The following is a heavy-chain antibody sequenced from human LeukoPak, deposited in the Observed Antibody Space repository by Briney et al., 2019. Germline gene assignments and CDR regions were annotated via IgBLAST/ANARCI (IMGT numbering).Heavy chain of an antibody. D-gene: IGHD3-22*01. Sequence: PSQTLSLACTVSGGSISSGSYYWSWIRQPAGKGLEWIGRIYTSGSTNYNPSLKSRVTISVDTSKNQFSLKLSSVTAADTAVYYCARGARDSRGYYYPFDYWGQGTLVTVSS. CDR3: ARGARDSRGYYYPFDY. CDR1: GGSISSGSYY. J-gene: IGHJ4*02. V-gene: IGHV4-61*02. CDR2: IYTSGST.